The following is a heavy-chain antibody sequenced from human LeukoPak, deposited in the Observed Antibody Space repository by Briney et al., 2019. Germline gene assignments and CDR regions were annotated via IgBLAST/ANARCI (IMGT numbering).Heavy chain of an antibody. V-gene: IGHV3-23*01. CDR2: ITTSGGST. J-gene: IGHJ4*02. Sequence: QPGGSLRLSCAASGFTFSGYAMTWVRQAPGKGLEWVSGITTSGGSTYYADSVKGRFTISRDNSKNTLYLQVNSLRAEDTAVYYCAKGYFYFDDWGQGTLVTVSS. D-gene: IGHD1-14*01. CDR3: AKGYFYFDD. CDR1: GFTFSGYA.